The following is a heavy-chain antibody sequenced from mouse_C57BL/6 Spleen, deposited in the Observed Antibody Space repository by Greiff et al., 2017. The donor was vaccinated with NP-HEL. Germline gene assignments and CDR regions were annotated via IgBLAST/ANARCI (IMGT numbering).Heavy chain of an antibody. Sequence: QVHVKQSGAELVRPGTSVKMSCKASGYTFTNYWIGWAKQRPGHGLEWIGDIYPGGGYTNYNEKFKGKATLTADKSSSTAYMQFSSLTSEDSAIYYCARSGTRYFDVWGTGTTVTVSS. CDR2: IYPGGGYT. CDR1: GYTFTNYW. CDR3: ARSGTRYFDV. V-gene: IGHV1-63*01. D-gene: IGHD4-1*01. J-gene: IGHJ1*03.